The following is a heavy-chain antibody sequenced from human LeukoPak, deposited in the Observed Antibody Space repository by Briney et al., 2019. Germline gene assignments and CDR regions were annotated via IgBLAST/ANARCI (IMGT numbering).Heavy chain of an antibody. CDR2: INPNSGGT. V-gene: IGHV1-2*02. D-gene: IGHD2-2*02. CDR3: ARDCSSTSCYKPD. CDR1: GYTFTGYY. Sequence: ASVKVPCKASGYTFTGYYMHWVRQAPGQGLEWMGWINPNSGGTNYAQKFQGRVTITTDESTSTAYMELSSLRSEDTAVYYCARDCSSTSCYKPDWGQGTLVTVSS. J-gene: IGHJ4*02.